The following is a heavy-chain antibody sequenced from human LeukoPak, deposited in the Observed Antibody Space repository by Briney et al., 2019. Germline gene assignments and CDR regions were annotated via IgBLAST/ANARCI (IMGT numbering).Heavy chain of an antibody. Sequence: ASVRVSCKASGYTFTSYGMHWVRQAPGQRLEWMGWINAGNGNTKYAQKFQGRVTITRDTSPSTAYMELSSLRSEHTAVYYCARYGQKGRFDYWGQGTLVTVSS. CDR2: INAGNGNT. CDR3: ARYGQKGRFDY. CDR1: GYTFTSYG. D-gene: IGHD3-10*01. V-gene: IGHV1-3*01. J-gene: IGHJ4*02.